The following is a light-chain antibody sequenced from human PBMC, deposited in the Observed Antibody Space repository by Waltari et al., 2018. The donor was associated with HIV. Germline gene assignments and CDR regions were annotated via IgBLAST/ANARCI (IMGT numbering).Light chain of an antibody. CDR1: ALANHY. CDR3: QSGGSSGSWV. CDR2: KDT. V-gene: IGLV3-25*03. J-gene: IGLJ3*02. Sequence: SNELTQPPSVSVSPGQTARITCSGDALANHYPYWFQQKPGQAPVLVIYKDTERPSGIPERFSGSRSGTTVKLTISGVQAEDEADYYCQSGGSSGSWVFGGGTKLTVL.